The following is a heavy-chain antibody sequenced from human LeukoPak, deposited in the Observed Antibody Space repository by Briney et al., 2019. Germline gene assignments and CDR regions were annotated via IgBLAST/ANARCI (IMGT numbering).Heavy chain of an antibody. J-gene: IGHJ5*02. CDR3: ARSLVVGATYPYH. CDR2: ISSSSSTI. CDR1: GFTFSSYE. Sequence: GGSLRLSCAASGFTFSSYEMNWIRQAPGKGLEWVSYISSSSSTIYYADSVKGRFTISRDNAKNSLYLQLNSLRAEDTAVYYCARSLVVGATYPYHWGQGTLVTVSS. D-gene: IGHD1-26*01. V-gene: IGHV3-48*03.